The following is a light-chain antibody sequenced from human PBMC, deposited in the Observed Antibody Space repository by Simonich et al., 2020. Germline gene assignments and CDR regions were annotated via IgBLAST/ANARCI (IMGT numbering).Light chain of an antibody. Sequence: QSALTQPASVSGSPGQSLTISCTGTSSDVGGYNYVSWYQQHPGKAPKLMIYDVSKRPSGGSNRFSGAKAGTSASLAISGLRAEDEADYYCAAWDDSLSGPVFGGGTKLTVL. CDR3: AAWDDSLSGPV. V-gene: IGLV2-14*01. J-gene: IGLJ3*02. CDR2: DVS. CDR1: SSDVGGYNY.